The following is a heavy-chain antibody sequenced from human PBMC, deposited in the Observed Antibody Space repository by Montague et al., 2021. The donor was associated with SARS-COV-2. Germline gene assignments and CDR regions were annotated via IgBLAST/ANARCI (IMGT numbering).Heavy chain of an antibody. D-gene: IGHD3-9*01. J-gene: IGHJ6*02. V-gene: IGHV4-61*03. CDR2: IHYNGYT. CDR1: GGLSNTDPSNSDF. Sequence: SETLSLTCTVSGGLSNTDPSNSDFWSWIRQTPGKELEWIGWIHYNGYTNYNPSLKSRVTISIDTSKSYFSLRLNFLTATDTAVYYCARGPHYDILTSYYKDGMDVWGQGTTVTVSS. CDR3: ARGPHYDILTSYYKDGMDV.